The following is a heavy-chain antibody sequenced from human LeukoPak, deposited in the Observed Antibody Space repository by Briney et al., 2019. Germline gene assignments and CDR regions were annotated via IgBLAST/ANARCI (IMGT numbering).Heavy chain of an antibody. V-gene: IGHV3-74*01. Sequence: GGSLRLSCAASGFTFSTYWIHWVRQAPGKGLVRVSRINVDGSSTSYADSVKGRFTISRDNAENTLYLQMNSLRAEDTAVYYCARGHTTMVTSHFDSWGQGTLVTVSS. D-gene: IGHD5-18*01. CDR1: GFTFSTYW. CDR3: ARGHTTMVTSHFDS. CDR2: INVDGSST. J-gene: IGHJ4*02.